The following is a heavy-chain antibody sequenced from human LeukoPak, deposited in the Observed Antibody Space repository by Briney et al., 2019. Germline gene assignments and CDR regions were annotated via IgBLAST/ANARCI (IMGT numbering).Heavy chain of an antibody. CDR2: ISSSSSYI. J-gene: IGHJ4*02. CDR3: ARGFPIHSTRETD. CDR1: GFTFSSYS. V-gene: IGHV3-21*01. Sequence: GGSLRLSCAASGFTFSSYSMNWVRQAPGKGLEWVSSISSSSSYIYYADSVKGRFTISRDNAKNSLYLQMNSLRAEDTAVYYCARGFPIHSTRETDWGQGTLVTASS. D-gene: IGHD1-1*01.